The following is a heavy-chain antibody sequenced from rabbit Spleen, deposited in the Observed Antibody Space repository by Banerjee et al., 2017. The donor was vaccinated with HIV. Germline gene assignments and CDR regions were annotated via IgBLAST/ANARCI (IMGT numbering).Heavy chain of an antibody. V-gene: IGHV1S40*01. J-gene: IGHJ4*01. D-gene: IGHD6-1*01. Sequence: QQLVESGGGLVKPGASLTLTCKASGFSFSSGYYMSWVRQAPGKGLEWIGCIGAGTGTTYYASWAQGRFTISKTSSTTVTLQMPSLTAADTATYFCASAYSDIYFNLWGPGTLVTVS. CDR1: GFSFSSGYY. CDR2: IGAGTGTT. CDR3: ASAYSDIYFNL.